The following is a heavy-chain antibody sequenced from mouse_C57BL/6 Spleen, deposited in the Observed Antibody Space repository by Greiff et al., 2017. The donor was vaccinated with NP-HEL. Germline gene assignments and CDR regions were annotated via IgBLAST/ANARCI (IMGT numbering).Heavy chain of an antibody. D-gene: IGHD1-1*01. CDR1: GFTFSDYG. CDR3: ARDYGSTLDY. J-gene: IGHJ2*01. CDR2: ISSGSSTI. Sequence: EVMLVESGGGLVKPGGSLKLSCAASGFTFSDYGMHWVRQAPEKGLEWVAYISSGSSTIYYADTVKGRFTISRDNAKNTLFLQMTSLRSEDTAMYYGARDYGSTLDYWGQGTTLTVSS. V-gene: IGHV5-17*01.